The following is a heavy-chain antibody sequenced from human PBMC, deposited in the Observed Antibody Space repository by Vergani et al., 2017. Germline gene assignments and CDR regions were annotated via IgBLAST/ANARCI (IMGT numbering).Heavy chain of an antibody. D-gene: IGHD3-3*01. Sequence: EVQLLESGGGLVQPGGSLRLSCAASGFTFSSYAMSWVRQAPGKGLEWVSAISGSGGSTYYADSVKGRFTISRDNSKNTLYLQMNSLRAEDTAVYYCAKDTSITIFGVVIIGELDYWGQGTLVTVSS. CDR1: GFTFSSYA. CDR3: AKDTSITIFGVVIIGELDY. CDR2: ISGSGGST. V-gene: IGHV3-23*01. J-gene: IGHJ4*02.